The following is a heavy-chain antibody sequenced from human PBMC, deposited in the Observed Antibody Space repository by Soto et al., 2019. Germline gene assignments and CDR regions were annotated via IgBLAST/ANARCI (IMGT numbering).Heavy chain of an antibody. V-gene: IGHV1-8*01. CDR1: GNTLTGFD. J-gene: IGHJ4*02. Sequence: QVQLVQSGAEVKKPGASVKVSCKASGNTLTGFDVNWLRQAAGQGLEWMGWVNPNSGHTGYAQKFQGRITMTRNTSIGTAYIKLSSLGSEDTAVYYCGTVASGQYRGLDVGHWGQGTQVTVSS. CDR3: GTVASGQYRGLDVGH. D-gene: IGHD2-2*01. CDR2: VNPNSGHT.